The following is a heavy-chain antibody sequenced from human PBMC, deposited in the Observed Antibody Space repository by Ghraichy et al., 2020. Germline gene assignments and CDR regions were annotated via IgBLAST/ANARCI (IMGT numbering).Heavy chain of an antibody. CDR2: FDPEDGET. CDR1: GYTLTELS. Sequence: ASVTVSCKVSGYTLTELSMHWVRQAPGKGLEWMGGFDPEDGETIYAQKFQGRVTMTEDTSTDTAYMELSSLRSEDTAVYYCATSYDSSGYPYYFDYWGQGTLVTVSS. V-gene: IGHV1-24*01. D-gene: IGHD3-22*01. CDR3: ATSYDSSGYPYYFDY. J-gene: IGHJ4*02.